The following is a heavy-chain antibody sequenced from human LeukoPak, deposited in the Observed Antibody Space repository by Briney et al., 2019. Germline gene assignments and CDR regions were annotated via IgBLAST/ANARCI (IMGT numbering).Heavy chain of an antibody. Sequence: SETLSLTCTVSGGSISSSSYYWGWIRQPPGKGLEWIGYIYYSGSTNYNPSLKSRVTISVDTSKNQFSLKLSSVTAADTAVYYCARGRGYYQDYWGQGTLVTVSS. CDR3: ARGRGYYQDY. J-gene: IGHJ4*02. CDR2: IYYSGST. D-gene: IGHD3-22*01. V-gene: IGHV4-61*05. CDR1: GGSISSSSYY.